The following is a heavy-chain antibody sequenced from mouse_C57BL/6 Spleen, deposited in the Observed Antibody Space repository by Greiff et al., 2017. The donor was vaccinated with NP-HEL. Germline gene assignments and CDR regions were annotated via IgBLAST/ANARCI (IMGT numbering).Heavy chain of an antibody. Sequence: VQLQQPGAELVMPGASVKLSCKASGYTFTSYWMHWVKQRPGQGLEWIGEIDPSDSYTNYNQKFKGKSTLTVDKSSSTAYMQLSSLTSEDSAVYYCARRGLLRAWFAYWGQGTLVTVSA. CDR2: IDPSDSYT. D-gene: IGHD1-1*01. V-gene: IGHV1-69*01. J-gene: IGHJ3*01. CDR1: GYTFTSYW. CDR3: ARRGLLRAWFAY.